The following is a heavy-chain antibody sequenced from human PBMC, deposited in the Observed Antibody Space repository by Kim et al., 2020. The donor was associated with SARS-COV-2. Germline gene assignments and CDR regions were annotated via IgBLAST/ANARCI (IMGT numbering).Heavy chain of an antibody. D-gene: IGHD3-22*01. Sequence: VKGRFTISRDNSKNTLYLQMNSLRAEDTAVYYCAKGPYYYDSSGYYTLDYWGQGTLVTVSS. J-gene: IGHJ4*02. V-gene: IGHV3-30*02. CDR3: AKGPYYYDSSGYYTLDY.